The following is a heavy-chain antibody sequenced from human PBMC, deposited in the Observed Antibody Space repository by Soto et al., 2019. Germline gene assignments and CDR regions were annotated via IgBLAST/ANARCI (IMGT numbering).Heavy chain of an antibody. D-gene: IGHD6-13*01. CDR3: ARVQAAAGFDY. CDR1: GGSISSYY. CDR2: IYYSGST. J-gene: IGHJ4*02. V-gene: IGHV4-59*01. Sequence: SETLSLTCTVSGGSISSYYWSWIRQPPGKGLEWIGYIYYSGSTNYNPSLKSRVTISVDTSNDQFSLKLSSVTAADTAVYYCARVQAAAGFDYWGQGTLVTVSS.